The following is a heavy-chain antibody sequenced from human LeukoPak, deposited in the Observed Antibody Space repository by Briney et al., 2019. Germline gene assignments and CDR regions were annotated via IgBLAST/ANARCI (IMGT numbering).Heavy chain of an antibody. CDR3: ARGSSGYHNT. Sequence: GGSLRLSCAASEFSVGSNYMTWVRQAPGKGLEWVSLIYSGGSTYYADSVKGRFTISRDNSKNTLYLQMNSLRAEDTAVYYCARGSSGYHNTGGQGTLDTVS. CDR2: IYSGGST. J-gene: IGHJ4*02. CDR1: EFSVGSNY. D-gene: IGHD5-12*01. V-gene: IGHV3-66*01.